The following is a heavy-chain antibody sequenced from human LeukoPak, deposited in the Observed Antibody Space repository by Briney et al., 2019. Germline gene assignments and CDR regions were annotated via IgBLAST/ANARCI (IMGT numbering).Heavy chain of an antibody. CDR2: IRSAQYGGTT. CDR3: TREVGTRSPY. D-gene: IGHD2-8*01. V-gene: IGHV3-49*04. Sequence: GRSLRLSCTTFGFTCGDSAMSWVRQAPGKGLEWLGFIRSAQYGGTTEYVASVRGRFTISRDDSKSIAYLQMNSLKSEDTAVYYCTREVGTRSPYWGQGTLVTVSS. CDR1: GFTCGDSA. J-gene: IGHJ4*02.